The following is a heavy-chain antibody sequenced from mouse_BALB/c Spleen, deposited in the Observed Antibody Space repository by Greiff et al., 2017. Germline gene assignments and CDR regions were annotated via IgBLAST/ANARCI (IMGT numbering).Heavy chain of an antibody. V-gene: IGHV3-2*02. CDR3: ARSPSVRAMDY. CDR1: GYSITSDYA. J-gene: IGHJ4*01. CDR2: ISYSGST. Sequence: FEESGPGLVKPSQSLSLTCTVTGYSITSDYAWNWIRQFPGNKLEWMGYISYSGSTSYNPSLKSRISITRDTSKNQFFLQLNSVTTEDTATYYCARSPSVRAMDYWGQGTSVTVSS.